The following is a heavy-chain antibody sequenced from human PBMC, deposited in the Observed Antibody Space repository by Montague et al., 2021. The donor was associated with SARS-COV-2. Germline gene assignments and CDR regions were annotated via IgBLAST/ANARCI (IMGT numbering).Heavy chain of an antibody. V-gene: IGHV4-59*01. CDR3: ARAGGFYDYWSGYSSSAGLFDP. CDR2: IYYSGST. Sequence: SEALSLTCTVSGGSISSYYWSWIRQPPGKGLEWIGYIYYSGSTNYNPSLKSRVTMSVDTSKNQLSLRLNSVTTADTAVYFCARAGGFYDYWSGYSSSAGLFDPWGQGILVTVSS. J-gene: IGHJ5*02. D-gene: IGHD3-3*01. CDR1: GGSISSYY.